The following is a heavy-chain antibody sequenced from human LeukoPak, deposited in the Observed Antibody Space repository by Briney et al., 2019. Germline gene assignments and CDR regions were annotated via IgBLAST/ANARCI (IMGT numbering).Heavy chain of an antibody. CDR3: TRDCFTGGGYFDY. CDR1: GFNVRGNY. CDR2: IYSDGST. Sequence: GGSLRLSCAASGFNVRGNYMSWVRQAPGKGLEWVSVIYSDGSTYYSESVRGRFTISRDDPKNTVYLQMNSLGAGDTAVYYCTRDCFTGGGYFDYWGQGALVVVSS. V-gene: IGHV3-53*01. D-gene: IGHD2-15*01. J-gene: IGHJ4*02.